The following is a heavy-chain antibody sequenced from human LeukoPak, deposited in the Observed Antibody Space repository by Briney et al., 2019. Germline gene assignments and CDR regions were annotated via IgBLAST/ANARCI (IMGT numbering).Heavy chain of an antibody. CDR1: GLTFDDYA. CDR3: AEVTPRIGSIDY. V-gene: IGHV3-9*01. Sequence: GGSLRLSCAASGLTFDDYAMHWVRQAPGKGLEWVSGIRWNSGSIGYADSVKGRFTISRDNAKNSLYLQMNSLRAEDSALYYCAEVTPRIGSIDYWGQGTLVTVSS. CDR2: IRWNSGSI. D-gene: IGHD3-10*01. J-gene: IGHJ4*02.